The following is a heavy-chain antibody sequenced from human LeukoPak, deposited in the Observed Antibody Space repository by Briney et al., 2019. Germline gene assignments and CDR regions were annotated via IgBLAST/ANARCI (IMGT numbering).Heavy chain of an antibody. CDR1: GDSISTYY. Sequence: SETLSLICTVSGDSISTYYWRWIRQPPGKGLEWIGYIYYSGSTNYNPSLKSRVTISVDTSKNQFSLKLSSVTAADTAVYYCARFSQGRLMWFDPWGQGTLVTVSS. J-gene: IGHJ5*02. V-gene: IGHV4-59*01. CDR3: ARFSQGRLMWFDP. D-gene: IGHD3-10*01. CDR2: IYYSGST.